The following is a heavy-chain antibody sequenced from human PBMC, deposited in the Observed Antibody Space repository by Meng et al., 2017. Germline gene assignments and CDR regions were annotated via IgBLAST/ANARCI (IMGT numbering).Heavy chain of an antibody. J-gene: IGHJ4*02. V-gene: IGHV4-61*01. CDR3: ARGLTYYYDSSGYYFDY. D-gene: IGHD3-22*01. Sequence: VQLEGSGPGLVRPSETRSLTCTVYGGSVSSGSYYWSWIRQPPGKGLEWIGYIYYSGSTNYNPSLKSRVTISVDTSKNQFSLKLSSVTAADTAVYYCARGLTYYYDSSGYYFDYWGQGTLVTVSS. CDR2: IYYSGST. CDR1: GGSVSSGSYY.